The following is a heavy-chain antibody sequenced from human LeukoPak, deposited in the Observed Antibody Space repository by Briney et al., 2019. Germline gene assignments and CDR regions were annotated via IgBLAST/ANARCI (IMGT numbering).Heavy chain of an antibody. V-gene: IGHV4-59*01. J-gene: IGHJ4*02. CDR3: AREHFGSSGYTAHLDY. CDR1: GGSISSDY. D-gene: IGHD3-22*01. Sequence: PSETLSLTCTVSGGSISSDYWSWIRQPPGKGLEWIGYIYYSGSTNYNPSLKSRVTISVDTSKNQFSLKLSSVTAADTAVYYCAREHFGSSGYTAHLDYWGQGTLLTVSS. CDR2: IYYSGST.